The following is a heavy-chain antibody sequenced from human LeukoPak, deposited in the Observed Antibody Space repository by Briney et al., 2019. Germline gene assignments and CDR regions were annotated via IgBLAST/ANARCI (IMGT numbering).Heavy chain of an antibody. CDR3: ARDSSSSWVY. V-gene: IGHV3-53*01. CDR2: IYSGGNT. Sequence: GGSLRLSCAASGFTFSSNHMSWVRQAPGKGLEWVSVIYSGGNTYYADSVKGRFTVSRDNSKNTLYLQMNSLRAEDTAVYYCARDSSSSWVYWGQGTLVTVSS. D-gene: IGHD6-6*01. J-gene: IGHJ4*02. CDR1: GFTFSSNH.